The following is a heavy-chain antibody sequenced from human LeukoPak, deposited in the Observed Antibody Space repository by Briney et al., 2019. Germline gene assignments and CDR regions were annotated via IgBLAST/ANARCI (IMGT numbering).Heavy chain of an antibody. V-gene: IGHV3-23*01. J-gene: IGHJ6*02. CDR2: ISGSGGST. Sequence: PGGSLRLSCAASGFTFSSYAMSWVRQAPGKGLELVSAISGSGGSTYYADSVKGRFTISRDNPKNTLYLQMNSLRAEDTAVYYCAKGVGCSGGTCYSGHGMDVWGQGTTVTVSS. CDR1: GFTFSSYA. D-gene: IGHD2-15*01. CDR3: AKGVGCSGGTCYSGHGMDV.